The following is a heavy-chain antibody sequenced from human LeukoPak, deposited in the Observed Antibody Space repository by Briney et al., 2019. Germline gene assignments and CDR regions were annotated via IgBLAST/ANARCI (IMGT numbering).Heavy chain of an antibody. J-gene: IGHJ4*02. D-gene: IGHD3-10*01. CDR3: ASGYGSSGRFDY. CDR1: GGSISSYY. V-gene: IGHV4-59*01. CDR2: IYYSGST. Sequence: SETLSLTCTVSGGSISSYYWSWIRQPPGKGLEWIGYIYYSGSTNYNPSLKSRVTISVDTSKNQFSLKLSSVTAADTAVYYCASGYGSSGRFDYWGQGTLVTASS.